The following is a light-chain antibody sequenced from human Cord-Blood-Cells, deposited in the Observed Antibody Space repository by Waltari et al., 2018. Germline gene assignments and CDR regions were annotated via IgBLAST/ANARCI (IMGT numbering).Light chain of an antibody. CDR2: EDS. CDR3: YSTDSSGNHYV. J-gene: IGLJ1*01. Sequence: SYDLTQPPSVSVSPGHTARITCSGDAFPKKYAYWYQQKSGQAPVLVIYEDSKRPSGIPERFSGSSSGTMATLTISGAQVEDEADYYCYSTDSSGNHYVFGTGTKVTVL. CDR1: AFPKKY. V-gene: IGLV3-10*01.